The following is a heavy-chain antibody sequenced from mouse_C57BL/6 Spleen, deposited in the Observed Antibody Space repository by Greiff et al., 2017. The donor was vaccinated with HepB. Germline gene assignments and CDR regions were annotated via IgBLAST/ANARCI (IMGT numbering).Heavy chain of an antibody. CDR3: ARGLLRYYWYFDV. CDR1: GYAFSSYW. V-gene: IGHV1-80*01. CDR2: IYPGDGDT. D-gene: IGHD1-1*01. Sequence: VQLQQSGAELVKPGASVKISCKASGYAFSSYWMNWVKQRPGKGLEWIGQIYPGDGDTNYNGKFKGKATLTADKSSSTAYMQLSSLTSEDSAVYFCARGLLRYYWYFDVWGTGTTVTVSS. J-gene: IGHJ1*03.